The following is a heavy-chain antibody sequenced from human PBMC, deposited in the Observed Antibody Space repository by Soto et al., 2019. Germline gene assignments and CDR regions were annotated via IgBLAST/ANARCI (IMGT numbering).Heavy chain of an antibody. Sequence: QVQLVQSGVEMKRPGASVKVSCKTSGYTFTNHAIHWVRQSPGQGLEWMGGIVIYNGNTHYAQNLRGRVTVTKDTPSTTVYMELRSLRSNDTAVYYCARALNYYYGSESSFEYWGQGTPVTVSS. D-gene: IGHD3-10*01. CDR2: IVIYNGNT. CDR3: ARALNYYYGSESSFEY. CDR1: GYTFTNHA. J-gene: IGHJ4*02. V-gene: IGHV1-18*01.